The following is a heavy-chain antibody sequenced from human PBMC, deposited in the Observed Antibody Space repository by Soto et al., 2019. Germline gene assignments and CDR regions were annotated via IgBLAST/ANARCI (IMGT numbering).Heavy chain of an antibody. J-gene: IGHJ6*02. CDR1: GYTFTSYG. Sequence: ASVKVSCKASGYTFTSYGISWVRQAPGQGLEWMGWISAYNGNTNYAQKLQGRVTMTTDTSTSTAYMELRSLRSDDTAVYYCARDTRDAQRYFDWSLWDYYYGMDVWGQGTTVTVSS. V-gene: IGHV1-18*01. CDR3: ARDTRDAQRYFDWSLWDYYYGMDV. D-gene: IGHD3-9*01. CDR2: ISAYNGNT.